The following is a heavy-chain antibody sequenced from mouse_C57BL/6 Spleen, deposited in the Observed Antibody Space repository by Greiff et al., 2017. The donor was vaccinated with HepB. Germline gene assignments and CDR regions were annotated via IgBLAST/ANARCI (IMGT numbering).Heavy chain of an antibody. V-gene: IGHV1-19*01. J-gene: IGHJ2*01. Sequence: EVQLQQSGPVLVKPGASVKMSCKASGYTFTDYYMNWVKQSHGKSLEWIGVINPYNGGTSYNQKFKGKATLTVDKSSSTAYMELNSLTSEDSVVYYCARGRNYHDYWGQGTTLTVSS. CDR3: ARGRNYHDY. CDR2: INPYNGGT. CDR1: GYTFTDYY.